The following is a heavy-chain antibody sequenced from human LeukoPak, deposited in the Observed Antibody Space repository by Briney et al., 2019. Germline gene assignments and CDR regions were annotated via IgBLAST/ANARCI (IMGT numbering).Heavy chain of an antibody. CDR2: INAYNGNT. CDR1: AYTFTSYG. CDR3: ARDFCLDTSCYCVY. D-gene: IGHD2-2*01. J-gene: IGHJ4*02. Sequence: ASVKVSCKVSAYTFTSYGISWVRQAPGQRLEWMVGINAYNGNTNYAQKLQGRVTMTTDTSTSTAYMELRSLRSDDTAVYYCARDFCLDTSCYCVYWGQGTLVTVSS. V-gene: IGHV1-18*01.